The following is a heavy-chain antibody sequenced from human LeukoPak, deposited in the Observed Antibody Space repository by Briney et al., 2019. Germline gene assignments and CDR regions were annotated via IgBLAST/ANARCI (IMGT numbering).Heavy chain of an antibody. V-gene: IGHV4-4*09. CDR2: IHSSGTT. J-gene: IGHJ4*02. CDR3: ARHHRSGYGGTYFDY. Sequence: SETLSLTCTVPGGSIISYYWDWIRQPPGEGLEWIGYIHSSGTTHYSPSLESRVTMSVDTAKNQFSLKLTSVSAADTAVYYCARHHRSGYGGTYFDYWGQGTLVTVSS. CDR1: GGSIISYY. D-gene: IGHD3-22*01.